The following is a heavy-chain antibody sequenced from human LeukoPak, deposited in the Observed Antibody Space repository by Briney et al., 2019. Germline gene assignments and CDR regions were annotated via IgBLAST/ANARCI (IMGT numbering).Heavy chain of an antibody. CDR1: GGPISSGGYY. V-gene: IGHV4-31*03. D-gene: IGHD3-16*01. CDR2: IYYSGST. J-gene: IGHJ5*02. CDR3: ARDRDRGGPGLDP. Sequence: PSETLSLTCTVSGGPISSGGYYWSWIRQHPGKGLEWIGYIYYSGSTYYNPSLKSRVTISVDTSKNQFSLKLSSVTAADTAVYYCARDRDRGGPGLDPWGQGTLVTVSS.